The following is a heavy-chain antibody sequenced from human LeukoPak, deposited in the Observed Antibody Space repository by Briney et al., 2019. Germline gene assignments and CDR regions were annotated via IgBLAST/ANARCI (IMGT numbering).Heavy chain of an antibody. J-gene: IGHJ3*02. CDR2: IHYSGSS. V-gene: IGHV4-30-4*07. CDR1: GVSISNSDYS. Sequence: SETLSLTCAVSGVSISNSDYSWTWIRQLPGKELEWLGYIHYSGSSIYAPSVRTRVIISIHTSTNQFSLRLTSVTAADTAVYYCAKSNGYGLIDIWGQGTMVTVSS. D-gene: IGHD3-10*01. CDR3: AKSNGYGLIDI.